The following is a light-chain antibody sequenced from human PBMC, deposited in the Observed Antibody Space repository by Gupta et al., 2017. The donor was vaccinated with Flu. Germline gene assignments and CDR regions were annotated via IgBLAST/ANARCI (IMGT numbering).Light chain of an antibody. Sequence: EIVMTQSPATLSVSPGERATLSCRASQSVSSNLAWYQQKPGQAPRLLIYGASTSATGIPARFSGSGSGTEFTLTISSLQSEDFAVYYCQQYNNGPFLITFGQGTRLEIK. CDR2: GAS. CDR1: QSVSSN. V-gene: IGKV3-15*01. J-gene: IGKJ5*01. CDR3: QQYNNGPFLIT.